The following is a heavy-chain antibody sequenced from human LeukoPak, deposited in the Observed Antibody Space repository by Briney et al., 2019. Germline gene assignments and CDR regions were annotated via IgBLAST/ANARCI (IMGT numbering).Heavy chain of an antibody. D-gene: IGHD6-13*01. CDR1: GLTVSSNY. J-gene: IGHJ4*02. CDR3: AKEPLAAAVHYFDY. CDR2: IYSGGST. V-gene: IGHV3-53*01. Sequence: GGSLRLSCTASGLTVSSNYMSWVRQAPGKGLEWVSVIYSGGSTYYADSVKGRFTISRDNSKNTLYLQMNSLRAEDTAVYYCAKEPLAAAVHYFDYWGQGTLVTVSS.